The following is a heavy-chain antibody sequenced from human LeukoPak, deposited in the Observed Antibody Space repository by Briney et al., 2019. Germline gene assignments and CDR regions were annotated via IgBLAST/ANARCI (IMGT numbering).Heavy chain of an antibody. V-gene: IGHV3-23*01. CDR1: GFTFNNYA. J-gene: IGHJ4*02. Sequence: PGGSLRLSCAASGFTFNNYAMSWVRQDPGKGLEWVSSIGGSGGGTYYAASVKGRFTISRDNSKNTLYLQMNSLRAEDTAVYYCAKDGDYYGSGSSHIDYWGQGALVTVSS. CDR3: AKDGDYYGSGSSHIDY. CDR2: IGGSGGGT. D-gene: IGHD3-10*01.